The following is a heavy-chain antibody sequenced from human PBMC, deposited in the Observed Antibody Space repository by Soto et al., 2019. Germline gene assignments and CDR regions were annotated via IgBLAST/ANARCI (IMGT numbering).Heavy chain of an antibody. CDR1: GFIFTSYS. CDR2: ISSSSTNI. Sequence: GGFLRLSCAASGFIFTSYSMNWVRRAPGKGLEWVSSISSSSTNIHYADSVKGRFTIYRDNAKKSLYLQMNSLRAEDMAVYYCARGPLYYFDYWGQGTLVTVSS. J-gene: IGHJ4*02. CDR3: ARGPLYYFDY. V-gene: IGHV3-21*01.